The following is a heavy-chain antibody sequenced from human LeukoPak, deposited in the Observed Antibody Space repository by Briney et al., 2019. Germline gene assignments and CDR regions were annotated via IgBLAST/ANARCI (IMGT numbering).Heavy chain of an antibody. CDR1: EFTFSSYS. CDR2: ISSSSSTI. CDR3: ARVMFYSGSYYYYGMDV. V-gene: IGHV3-48*02. D-gene: IGHD1-26*01. Sequence: GGSLRLSCAASEFTFSSYSMNWVRQAPGKGLEWVSYISSSSSTIYYADSVKGRFTISRDNAKNSLYLQMNSLRDEDTAVYYCARVMFYSGSYYYYGMDVCGQGTTVTVSS. J-gene: IGHJ6*02.